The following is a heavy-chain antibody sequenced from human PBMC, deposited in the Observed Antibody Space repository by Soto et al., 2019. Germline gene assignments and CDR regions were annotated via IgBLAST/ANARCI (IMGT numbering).Heavy chain of an antibody. J-gene: IGHJ4*02. Sequence: QVHLQQWGAGLLKPSETLSLTCAVYGESFSGYYWSWIRQPPGKGLEWIGEINHSGNTNYNPSLKSRVTISVDTSKNQFSLKLSSVTAVDTAVYYCARGDLEGSGCWGQGTLVTVSS. D-gene: IGHD1-1*01. CDR2: INHSGNT. V-gene: IGHV4-34*01. CDR1: GESFSGYY. CDR3: ARGDLEGSGC.